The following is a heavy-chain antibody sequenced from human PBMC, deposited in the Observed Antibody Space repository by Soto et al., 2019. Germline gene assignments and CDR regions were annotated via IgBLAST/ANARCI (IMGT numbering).Heavy chain of an antibody. Sequence: ASVKVSCKASGYTFTGYYMHWVRQAPGQGLEWMGWINPNSGGTNYAQKFQGWVTMTRDTSISTAYMELSRLRSDDTAVYYCARGLSSIPQPPGDYYYGMDVWGQGTTVTVSS. J-gene: IGHJ6*02. V-gene: IGHV1-2*04. CDR2: INPNSGGT. CDR1: GYTFTGYY. CDR3: ARGLSSIPQPPGDYYYGMDV. D-gene: IGHD6-6*01.